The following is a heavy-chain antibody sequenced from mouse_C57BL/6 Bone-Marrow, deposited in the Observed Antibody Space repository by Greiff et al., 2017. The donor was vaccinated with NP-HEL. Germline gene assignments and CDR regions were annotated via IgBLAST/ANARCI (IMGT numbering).Heavy chain of an antibody. CDR1: GFTFSSYA. J-gene: IGHJ4*01. V-gene: IGHV5-4*01. D-gene: IGHD1-1*01. Sequence: EVMLVESGGGLVKPGGSLKLSCAASGFTFSSYAMSWVRQTPEKRLEWVATISDGGSYTYYPDNVKGRFTISRDNAKNNLYLQMSHLKSEDTAMYYCARDGLSVAPYAMDYWGQGTSVTVSS. CDR3: ARDGLSVAPYAMDY. CDR2: ISDGGSYT.